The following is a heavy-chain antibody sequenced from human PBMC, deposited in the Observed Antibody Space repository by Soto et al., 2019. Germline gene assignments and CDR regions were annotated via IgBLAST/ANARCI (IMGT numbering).Heavy chain of an antibody. J-gene: IGHJ2*01. CDR2: ISGSGGST. Sequence: GGSLRLSCAASGFTFSSYAMSWVRQAPGKGLEWVSAISGSGGSTYYADSVKGRFTISRDNSKNTLYLQMNSLRAEDTAVYYCAKVGEDFSSWAYWYFDLWGRGTLVTVSS. CDR3: AKVGEDFSSWAYWYFDL. V-gene: IGHV3-23*01. CDR1: GFTFSSYA. D-gene: IGHD6-13*01.